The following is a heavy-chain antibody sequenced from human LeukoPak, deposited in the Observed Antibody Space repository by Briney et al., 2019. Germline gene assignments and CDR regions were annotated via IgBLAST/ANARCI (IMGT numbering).Heavy chain of an antibody. D-gene: IGHD3-22*01. V-gene: IGHV3-23*01. J-gene: IGHJ4*02. CDR1: GFTFSSYA. Sequence: YPGGSLRLSCAASGFTFSSYAMSWVRQAPGKGLEWVSAISGSGGSTYYADSVKGRFTISRDNSKNTLYLQMNSLRAEDTAVYYCARGVDYYENSGTIDYWGQGTLVTVSS. CDR2: ISGSGGST. CDR3: ARGVDYYENSGTIDY.